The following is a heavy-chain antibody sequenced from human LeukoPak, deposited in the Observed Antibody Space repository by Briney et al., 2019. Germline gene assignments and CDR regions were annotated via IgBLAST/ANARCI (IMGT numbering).Heavy chain of an antibody. CDR1: GYTFTSYG. D-gene: IGHD4-17*01. V-gene: IGHV1-18*01. CDR3: ARDILIWVTTFDRFDY. Sequence: ASVKVSCKASGYTFTSYGISWVRQAPGQGLEWMGWISAYNGNTNYAQKLQGRVTMTTDTSTSTAYMELRSLRSDDTAVCYCARDILIWVTTFDRFDYWGQGTLVAVSS. J-gene: IGHJ4*02. CDR2: ISAYNGNT.